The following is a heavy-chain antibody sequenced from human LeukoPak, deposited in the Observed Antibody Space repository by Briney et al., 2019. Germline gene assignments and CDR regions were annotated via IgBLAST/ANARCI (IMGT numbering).Heavy chain of an antibody. CDR2: IYTSGST. J-gene: IGHJ4*02. D-gene: IGHD3-22*01. CDR1: GGSISSYY. CDR3: ARRPFTYYYDSSGFHR. Sequence: SETLSLTCTVSGGSISSYYWSWIRQPAGKGLEWIGRIYTSGSTNYNPSLKSRVTISVDTSKNQFSLKLSSVTAADTAVYYCARRPFTYYYDSSGFHRWGQGTLVTVSS. V-gene: IGHV4-4*07.